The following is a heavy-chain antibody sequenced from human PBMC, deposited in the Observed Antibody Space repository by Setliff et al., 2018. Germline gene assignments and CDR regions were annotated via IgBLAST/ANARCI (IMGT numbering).Heavy chain of an antibody. CDR3: ARGRTVGATNRHRLYYFDY. Sequence: ASVKVSCKVSGYRLIEVSMHWVRQATGQGLEWMGWMNPNSGNTGYAQKFQGRVTITRNTSISTAYMERSRLRSEDTAVYYCARGRTVGATNRHRLYYFDYWGQGTLVTVSS. CDR1: GYRLIEVS. CDR2: MNPNSGNT. V-gene: IGHV1-8*03. D-gene: IGHD1-26*01. J-gene: IGHJ4*02.